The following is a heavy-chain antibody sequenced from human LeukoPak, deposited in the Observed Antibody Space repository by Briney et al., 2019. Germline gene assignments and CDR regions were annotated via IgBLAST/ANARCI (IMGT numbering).Heavy chain of an antibody. CDR3: ARGDPLVFDY. CDR2: INPKSGGT. D-gene: IGHD6-6*01. Sequence: ASVKDSCKASGYTFTGYYMHWVRQAPGQGLEWMGRINPKSGGTNYAQKFQGRVTMTRDTSISTAYMELSRLRSDDTAVYYCARGDPLVFDYWGQGTLVTVSS. CDR1: GYTFTGYY. J-gene: IGHJ4*02. V-gene: IGHV1-2*06.